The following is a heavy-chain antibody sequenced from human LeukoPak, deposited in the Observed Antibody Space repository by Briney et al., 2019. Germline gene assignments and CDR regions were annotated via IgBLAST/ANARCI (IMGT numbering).Heavy chain of an antibody. CDR2: IGASGAST. Sequence: GGSLRLSCAASGFTFINYAMGWVRQAPGKGLEWVSVIGASGASTFYADSVKGRFTISRDNSKNTLSLQMNSLRAEDTGLYYCAKANGYFDYWGQGTLVTVSS. J-gene: IGHJ4*02. D-gene: IGHD2-8*01. CDR1: GFTFINYA. V-gene: IGHV3-23*01. CDR3: AKANGYFDY.